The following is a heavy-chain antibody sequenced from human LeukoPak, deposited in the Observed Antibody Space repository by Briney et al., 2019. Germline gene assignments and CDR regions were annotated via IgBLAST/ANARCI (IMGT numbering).Heavy chain of an antibody. CDR2: IIPKFGSA. J-gene: IGHJ1*01. CDR3: ARDNFAPSGVKYFQL. V-gene: IGHV1-69*05. D-gene: IGHD3-16*02. Sequence: SVKVSCEASRGTLSPFGIGWVRQAPGQGLEWMGGIIPKFGSANYAQKFQDRLTLTTDESTSTAYMELSNLRSEDTAVYFCARDNFAPSGVKYFQLWGPGTLVTVSS. CDR1: RGTLSPFG.